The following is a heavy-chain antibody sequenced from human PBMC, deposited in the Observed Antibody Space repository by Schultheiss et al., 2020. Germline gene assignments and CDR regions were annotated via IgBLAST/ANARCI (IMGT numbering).Heavy chain of an antibody. V-gene: IGHV3-30*18. CDR2: ISYDGSNK. D-gene: IGHD5-12*01. J-gene: IGHJ4*02. CDR3: AKVSSIVATIRLSPMLDY. CDR1: GFTFSSYG. Sequence: GGSLRLSCAASGFTFSSYGMHWVRQAPGKGLEWVAVISYDGSNKYYADSVKGRFTISRDNSKNTLYLQMNSLRAEDTAVYYCAKVSSIVATIRLSPMLDYWGQGTLVTVSS.